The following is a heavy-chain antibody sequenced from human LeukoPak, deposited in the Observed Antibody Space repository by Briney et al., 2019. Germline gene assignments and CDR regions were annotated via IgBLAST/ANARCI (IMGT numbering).Heavy chain of an antibody. V-gene: IGHV3-23*01. CDR2: ISGSGGST. CDR3: ARDYDYGDSPPDY. J-gene: IGHJ4*02. Sequence: GGSLRLSCAASGFTFSSYAMSWVRQAPGKGLEWVSAISGSGGSTYYADSVKGRFTISRDNSKNTLYLQMNSLRAEDTAVYYCARDYDYGDSPPDYWGQGTLVTVSS. D-gene: IGHD4-17*01. CDR1: GFTFSSYA.